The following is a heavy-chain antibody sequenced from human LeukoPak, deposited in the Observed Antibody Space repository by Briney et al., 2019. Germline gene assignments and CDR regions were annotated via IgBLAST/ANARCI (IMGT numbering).Heavy chain of an antibody. Sequence: KPSETLSLTCSVSGGSISSGGYYWSWIRQHPGKGLEWIGYIYYSGSTYYNPSLKSRVTISVDTSKNQFSLKLSSVTAADTAVYYCARVGGSGAYGMDVWGQGTTVTVSS. CDR1: GGSISSGGYY. CDR2: IYYSGST. V-gene: IGHV4-31*03. D-gene: IGHD3-10*01. J-gene: IGHJ6*02. CDR3: ARVGGSGAYGMDV.